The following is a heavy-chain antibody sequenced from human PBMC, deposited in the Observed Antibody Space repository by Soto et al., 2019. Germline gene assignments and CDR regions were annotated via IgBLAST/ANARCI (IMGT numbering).Heavy chain of an antibody. CDR1: GGTFSSYT. V-gene: IGHV1-69*02. D-gene: IGHD2-2*01. CDR3: ARTQGYCSSTSCQTDYYYYYGMDV. J-gene: IGHJ6*02. Sequence: QVQLVQSGAEVKKPGSSVKVSCKASGGTFSSYTISWVRQAPGQGLEWMGRIIPILGIANYAQKFQGRVTITAYKSTSTAYMGLSSLRSEDTAVYYCARTQGYCSSTSCQTDYYYYYGMDVWGQGTTVTVSS. CDR2: IIPILGIA.